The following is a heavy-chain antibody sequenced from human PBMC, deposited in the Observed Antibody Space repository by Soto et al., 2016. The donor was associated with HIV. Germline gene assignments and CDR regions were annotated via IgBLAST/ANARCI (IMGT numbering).Heavy chain of an antibody. CDR2: INPNSG. V-gene: IGHV1-2*02. CDR1: GYTFTSYY. CDR3: ARDGGDYYDSSGYLG. Sequence: QVQLVQSGAEVKKPGASVKVSCKASGYTFTSYYMHWVRQAPGQGLEWMGWINPNSGDTSISTAYMELSRLRSDDTAVYYCARDGGDYYDSSGYLGWGQGTLVTVSS. J-gene: IGHJ4*02. D-gene: IGHD3-22*01.